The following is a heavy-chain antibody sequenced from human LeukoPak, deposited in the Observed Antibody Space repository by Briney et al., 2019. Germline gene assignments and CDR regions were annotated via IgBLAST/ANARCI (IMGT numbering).Heavy chain of an antibody. J-gene: IGHJ6*02. CDR1: GYTFTNYS. CDR3: ARSGSHNYYYYGMDV. V-gene: IGHV1-18*01. CDR2: ISAYNGNT. D-gene: IGHD1-26*01. Sequence: ASLKVSCKASGYTFTNYSISGVRQTPGQGRERMGWISAYNGNTKYAQKFQSRVTMTTDTSTNTVNMELRSLRSDDTAVFYCARSGSHNYYYYGMDVWGQGTTVIVSS.